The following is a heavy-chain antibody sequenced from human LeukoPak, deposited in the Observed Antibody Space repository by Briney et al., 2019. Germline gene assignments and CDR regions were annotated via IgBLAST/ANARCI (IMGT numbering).Heavy chain of an antibody. CDR3: ARKNTTSSEDY. CDR1: GFSFSSYS. J-gene: IGHJ4*02. V-gene: IGHV3-48*01. Sequence: PGGSLRLSCAASGFSFSSYSMNWVRQAPGKGLEWVSFISGSSSTIDYADSVKGRFTISRDNGKNSLFLHMNSLRAEDTAVYYCARKNTTSSEDYWGQGTLSPSPQ. CDR2: ISGSSSTI. D-gene: IGHD6-6*01.